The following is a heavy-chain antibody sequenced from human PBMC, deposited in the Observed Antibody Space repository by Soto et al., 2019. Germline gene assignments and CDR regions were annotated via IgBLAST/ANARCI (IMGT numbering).Heavy chain of an antibody. J-gene: IGHJ6*03. CDR1: GFTFSNAW. CDR3: TTVPATTYYDFWSGPKLYYYYMDV. D-gene: IGHD3-3*01. CDR2: IKSKTDGGTT. V-gene: IGHV3-15*01. Sequence: GGSLRLSCAASGFTFSNAWMSWVRQAPGKGLEWVGRIKSKTDGGTTDYAAPVKGRFTISRDDSKNTLYLQMNSLKTEDTAVYYCTTVPATTYYDFWSGPKLYYYYMDVWGKGTTVTVSS.